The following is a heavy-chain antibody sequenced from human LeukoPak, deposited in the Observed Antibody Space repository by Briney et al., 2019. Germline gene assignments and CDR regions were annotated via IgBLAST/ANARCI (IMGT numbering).Heavy chain of an antibody. J-gene: IGHJ6*03. D-gene: IGHD4-11*01. V-gene: IGHV4-59*01. CDR3: AREHGSCSYRYYFFVDV. CDR2: VSYNGRT. CDR1: GDSISTYY. Sequence: PSETLSLTCSVCGDSISTYYWSWIRQAPGKGLEWIGHVSYNGRTNYNPSLKSRATISLGTSKSHFSLTLNSMTPADTAIYYCAREHGSCSYRYYFFVDVWGKGTTVTVSS.